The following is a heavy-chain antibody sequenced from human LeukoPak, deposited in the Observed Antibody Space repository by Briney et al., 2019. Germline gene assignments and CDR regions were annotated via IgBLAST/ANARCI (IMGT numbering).Heavy chain of an antibody. CDR2: ISTDGSRT. Sequence: PGGSLRLSCAASGFTFSSYWMHWVRQAPGKGLVWVSHISTDGSRTTYGDSAKGRFTGSRDNAKNTLFLQMNSLRVEDTAVYYCARGTAATAGIDYWGQGTLVTVSS. CDR1: GFTFSSYW. J-gene: IGHJ4*02. D-gene: IGHD6-13*01. V-gene: IGHV3-74*01. CDR3: ARGTAATAGIDY.